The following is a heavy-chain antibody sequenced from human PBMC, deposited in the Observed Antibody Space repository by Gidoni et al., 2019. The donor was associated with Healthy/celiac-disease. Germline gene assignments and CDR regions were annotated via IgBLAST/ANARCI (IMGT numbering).Heavy chain of an antibody. CDR1: GFTFISYD. V-gene: IGHV3-13*01. J-gene: IGHJ5*02. Sequence: EVQLVESGGGLEQPGGSLSLSWAASGFTFISYDMHWVRQATGKGLEWVSAIVTAGDTYYPGSVKGRFTISRENAKNSLYLQMNSLRAEDTAVYYCARARETPGWFDPWGQGTLVTVSS. D-gene: IGHD1-26*01. CDR2: IVTAGDT. CDR3: ARARETPGWFDP.